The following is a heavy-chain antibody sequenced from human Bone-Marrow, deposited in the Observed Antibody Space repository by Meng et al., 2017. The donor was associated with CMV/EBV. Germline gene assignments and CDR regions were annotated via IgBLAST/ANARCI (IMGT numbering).Heavy chain of an antibody. CDR3: ARDEEYQTFSYYYGMDV. CDR2: ISSSGSTI. CDR1: GFTFSDYY. D-gene: IGHD2-2*01. J-gene: IGHJ6*02. Sequence: GESLKISCAASGFTFSDYYMSWIRQAPGKGLEWVSYISSSGSTIYYADSVKGRFTISRDNSKNTLHLQMNSLRAEDTAVYYCARDEEYQTFSYYYGMDVWGQGTTVTVSS. V-gene: IGHV3-11*04.